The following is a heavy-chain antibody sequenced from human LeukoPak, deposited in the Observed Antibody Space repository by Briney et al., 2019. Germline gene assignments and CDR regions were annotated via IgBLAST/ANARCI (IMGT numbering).Heavy chain of an antibody. J-gene: IGHJ4*02. D-gene: IGHD3-16*01. CDR3: TSRLDE. V-gene: IGHV3-7*01. CDR1: GFSFNNDW. CDR2: ISQDGSEK. Sequence: GGSLRLSRATSGFSFNNDWMDWVRQAPGKGLEWVANISQDGSEKNCLDSVKGRFTISRDNAQNSLYLQMNGLRVEDTAVYYCTSRLDEWGQGTLVTVSS.